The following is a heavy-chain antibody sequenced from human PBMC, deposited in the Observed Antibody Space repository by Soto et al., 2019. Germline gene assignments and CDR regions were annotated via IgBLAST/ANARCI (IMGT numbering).Heavy chain of an antibody. CDR2: IYHSGST. D-gene: IGHD2-2*01. CDR1: GGPISSGGYS. CDR3: ARVVPAASRGWFDY. V-gene: IGHV4-30-2*01. Sequence: SETLSLTCAVSGGPISSGGYSWSWIRQPPGKGLEWIGYIYHSGSTYYNPSLKSRVTISVDRSKNQFSLKLSSVTAADTAVYYCARVVPAASRGWFDYWGQGTLVTVSS. J-gene: IGHJ4*02.